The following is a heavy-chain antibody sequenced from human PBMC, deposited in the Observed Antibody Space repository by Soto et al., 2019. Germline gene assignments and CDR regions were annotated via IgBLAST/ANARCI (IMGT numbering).Heavy chain of an antibody. Sequence: QAGGSLRLSCAASGFTFDDYTMHWVRQAPGKGLEWVSLISWDGGSTYYADSVKGRFTISRDNSKNSLYLQMNSLRTEDTALYYCAKAGRFLEWLFDWFDPWGQGTLVTVSS. CDR1: GFTFDDYT. CDR3: AKAGRFLEWLFDWFDP. D-gene: IGHD3-3*01. CDR2: ISWDGGST. V-gene: IGHV3-43*01. J-gene: IGHJ5*02.